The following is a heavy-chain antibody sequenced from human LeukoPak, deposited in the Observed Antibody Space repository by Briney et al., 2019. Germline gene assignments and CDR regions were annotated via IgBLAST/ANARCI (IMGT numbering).Heavy chain of an antibody. Sequence: GGSLRLSCVVSGFTFSDNYMSWVRQAPGKGLEWVSAFYSGGNTYYAGSVKGRSIISRDTSKNTLYLQMNNLRPEDTAMYYCAKLPSSGWLDYWGQGTLVTVSS. V-gene: IGHV3-53*01. CDR3: AKLPSSGWLDY. CDR2: FYSGGNT. D-gene: IGHD6-19*01. CDR1: GFTFSDNY. J-gene: IGHJ4*02.